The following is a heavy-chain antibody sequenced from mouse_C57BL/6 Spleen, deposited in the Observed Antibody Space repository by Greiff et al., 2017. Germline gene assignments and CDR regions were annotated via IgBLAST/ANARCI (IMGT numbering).Heavy chain of an antibody. CDR1: GYTFTSYW. J-gene: IGHJ4*01. Sequence: EVQLQQSGTVLARPGASVKMSCKTSGYTFTSYWMHWVKQRPGQGLEWIGAIYPGNSDTSYNQKFKGKAKLTAVTSASTAYMELSSLTNEDSAVYYCTKNTTEDYAMDYWGQGTSVTVSS. V-gene: IGHV1-5*01. D-gene: IGHD1-1*01. CDR2: IYPGNSDT. CDR3: TKNTTEDYAMDY.